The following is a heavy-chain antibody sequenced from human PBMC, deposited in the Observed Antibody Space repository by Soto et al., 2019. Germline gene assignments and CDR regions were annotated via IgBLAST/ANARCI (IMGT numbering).Heavy chain of an antibody. J-gene: IGHJ6*02. CDR2: IYSGGST. Sequence: PGGSLRLSCAASGFTVSSNYMSWVRQAPGKGLEWVSVIYSGGSTYYADSVKGRFTISRDNSKNTLYLQMNSLRAEDTAVYYCARVIPDNYDFWSGYSTTPGYGMDVWGQGTTVTVSS. CDR1: GFTVSSNY. CDR3: ARVIPDNYDFWSGYSTTPGYGMDV. D-gene: IGHD3-3*01. V-gene: IGHV3-66*01.